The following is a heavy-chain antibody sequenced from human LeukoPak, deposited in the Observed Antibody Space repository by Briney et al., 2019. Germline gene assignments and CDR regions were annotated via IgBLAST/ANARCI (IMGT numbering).Heavy chain of an antibody. Sequence: AASVKLSCKVSGYTLTELSTHWVRRAPGKGLEWMGGFDPEDGEIVYAQNFQGRDTMTEDTSTDTAYMELSSLRSEDTAIYYCATANRLTRDSSGYYPDSGGQGTLVTVSS. J-gene: IGHJ4*02. V-gene: IGHV1-24*01. CDR1: GYTLTELS. D-gene: IGHD3-22*01. CDR3: ATANRLTRDSSGYYPDS. CDR2: FDPEDGEI.